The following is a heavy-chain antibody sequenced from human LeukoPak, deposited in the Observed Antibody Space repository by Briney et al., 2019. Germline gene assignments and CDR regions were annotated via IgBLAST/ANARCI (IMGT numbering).Heavy chain of an antibody. CDR1: GFTFSSYS. V-gene: IGHV3-21*01. CDR2: ISSSSYI. D-gene: IGHD4-17*01. J-gene: IGHJ4*02. CDR3: ARDLYGDYHDY. Sequence: PGGSLRLSCAASGFTFSSYSMNWVRQAPGKGLEWVSSISSSSYIYYADSVKGRFTISRDNAKNSLYLQMNSLRAEDTAVYYCARDLYGDYHDYWGQGTLVTVSS.